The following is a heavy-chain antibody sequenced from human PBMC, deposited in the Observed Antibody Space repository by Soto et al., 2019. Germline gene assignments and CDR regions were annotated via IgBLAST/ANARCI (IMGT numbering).Heavy chain of an antibody. J-gene: IGHJ4*02. CDR1: GFTFSDFY. D-gene: IGHD6-19*01. Sequence: QVQLVESGGGLVKPGGSLRLSCAASGFTFSDFYMTWIRQAPGKGLEWIAYIGSGGSPIYYADSVKSRFTISWDNSKKSLLLQMNSLRADDTAMYFCARDEYISAYWGQGTLVTVSS. V-gene: IGHV3-11*01. CDR3: ARDEYISAY. CDR2: IGSGGSPI.